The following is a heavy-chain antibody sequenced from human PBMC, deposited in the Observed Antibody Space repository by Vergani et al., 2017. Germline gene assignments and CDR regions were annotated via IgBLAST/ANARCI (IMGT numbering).Heavy chain of an antibody. CDR3: ARSSTRIFDSIVVVTAPYYFDY. CDR1: GGSISSGDYY. Sequence: QVQLQESGPGLLKPSQTLSLTCTVSGGSISSGDYYWSWIRQPPGKGLEWIGYIYYSGSTYYNPSLKSRVTISVDTSKNQFSLKLSSVTAADTAVYYCARSSTRIFDSIVVVTAPYYFDYWGQGTLVTVSS. CDR2: IYYSGST. J-gene: IGHJ4*02. V-gene: IGHV4-30-4*08. D-gene: IGHD2-21*02.